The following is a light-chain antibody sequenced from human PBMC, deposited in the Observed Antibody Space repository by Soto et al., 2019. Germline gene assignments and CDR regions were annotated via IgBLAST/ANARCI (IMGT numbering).Light chain of an antibody. CDR2: DVT. J-gene: IGLJ2*01. CDR3: SSFSTTNILL. V-gene: IGLV2-14*03. CDR1: SSDVGGHEF. Sequence: QSVLTQPASVSGSPGQSITISCTGDSSDVGGHEFVSWYQQYPGEAPKLIIFDVTNRPSGISHRFFGSKSGNTASLTISGLQAEDEADYYCSSFSTTNILLFGGGTKLTVL.